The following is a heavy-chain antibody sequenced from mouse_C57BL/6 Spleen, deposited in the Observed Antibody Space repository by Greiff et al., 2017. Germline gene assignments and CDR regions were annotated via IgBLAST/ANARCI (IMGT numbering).Heavy chain of an antibody. V-gene: IGHV5-6*01. Sequence: EVQLQQSGGDLVKPGGSLTLSCAASGFTFSSYGMSWVRQTPDKRLEWVATICSGGSSTYYPDSVKGRFTISRDNGKDTLYLKMSSLKSEDTAMYDSAGYDYGGYAMDYWGQGTSVTVSS. CDR1: GFTFSSYG. J-gene: IGHJ4*01. D-gene: IGHD2-4*01. CDR3: AGYDYGGYAMDY. CDR2: ICSGGSST.